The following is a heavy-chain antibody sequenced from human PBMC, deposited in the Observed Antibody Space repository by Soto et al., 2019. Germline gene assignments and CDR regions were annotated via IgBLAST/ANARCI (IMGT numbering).Heavy chain of an antibody. CDR3: ARNRRCSSTSCYSDYYYYGMDV. J-gene: IGHJ6*02. CDR1: GYTFTSYD. D-gene: IGHD2-2*01. Sequence: ASVKVSCKASGYTFTSYDINWVRQATGQGLEWMGWMNPNSGNTGYAQKFQGRVTMTRNTSISTAYMELSSLRPEDTAVYYCARNRRCSSTSCYSDYYYYGMDVWGQGXTVTVSS. V-gene: IGHV1-8*01. CDR2: MNPNSGNT.